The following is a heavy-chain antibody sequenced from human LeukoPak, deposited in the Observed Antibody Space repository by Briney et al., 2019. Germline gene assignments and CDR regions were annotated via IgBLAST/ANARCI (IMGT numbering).Heavy chain of an antibody. CDR3: ARDKVGFCSGGTCYYLRYFDY. J-gene: IGHJ4*02. CDR2: IKQDGSEK. CDR1: GFTFSSYW. D-gene: IGHD2-15*01. V-gene: IGHV3-7*01. Sequence: PGGSLRLSCAASGFTFSSYWMSWVRQAPGKGLEWVANIKQDGSEKYYVDSVKGRFTISRDNAKDSLYLQMNSLRAEDTAVYYCARDKVGFCSGGTCYYLRYFDYWGQGTLVTVSS.